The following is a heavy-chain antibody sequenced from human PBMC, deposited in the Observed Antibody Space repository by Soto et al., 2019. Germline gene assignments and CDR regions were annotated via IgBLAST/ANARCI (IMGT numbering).Heavy chain of an antibody. Sequence: GGSLRLSCIPSGFTFRTYTMNWVRQAPGKVLEWVSGIRGFSPYTFYAESVKGRFTISRDNAKNSLYLQMNSLRAEDTAVYYCARNRGYDAHDYFYNAMDVWGQGXTVTVYS. J-gene: IGHJ6*02. CDR1: GFTFRTYT. CDR2: IRGFSPYT. D-gene: IGHD3-10*01. V-gene: IGHV3-21*01. CDR3: ARNRGYDAHDYFYNAMDV.